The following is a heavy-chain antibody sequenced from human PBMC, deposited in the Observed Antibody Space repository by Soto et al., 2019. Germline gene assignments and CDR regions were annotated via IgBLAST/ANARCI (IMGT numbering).Heavy chain of an antibody. V-gene: IGHV3-23*01. CDR3: AKDRDYYYDSSGWVDFDY. CDR1: GFTFSSYA. CDR2: ISGSGGGT. D-gene: IGHD3-22*01. J-gene: IGHJ4*02. Sequence: GGSLRLSCAASGFTFSSYAMSWVRQAPGKGLEWVSGISGSGGGTYYADSVKGRFTISRDNSKNTLYLQMNSLRAEDTAVYYCAKDRDYYYDSSGWVDFDYWGQGTLVTVSS.